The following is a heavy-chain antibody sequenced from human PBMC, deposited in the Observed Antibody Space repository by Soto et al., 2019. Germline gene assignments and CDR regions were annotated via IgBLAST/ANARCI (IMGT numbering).Heavy chain of an antibody. V-gene: IGHV3-13*01. CDR2: IGTAVDT. CDR1: GFTFSSYD. CDR3: ARETYDSSGPGYYGLDV. J-gene: IGHJ6*02. Sequence: GGSLRLSCAASGFTFSSYDMHWVRQATGKGLEWVSAIGTAVDTYYPGSVKGRFTISRENAKNSLYLQMNSLRAGDTAVYYCARETYDSSGPGYYGLDVWGQGTKVTVSS. D-gene: IGHD3-22*01.